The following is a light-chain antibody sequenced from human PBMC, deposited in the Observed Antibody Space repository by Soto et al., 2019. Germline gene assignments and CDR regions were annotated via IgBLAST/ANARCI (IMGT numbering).Light chain of an antibody. CDR1: QSVGDTF. CDR3: GEVVSSPPGT. Sequence: EIVLTQSPGTLSLSPGEKATLSCRASQSVGDTFLSWYQQKPGLAPRLLIYGVSNRATGIPDRFSGSGSGKDFILPIRRLGPEEFGLYYWGEVVSSPPGTFGQGTKVEIK. CDR2: GVS. J-gene: IGKJ1*01. V-gene: IGKV3-20*01.